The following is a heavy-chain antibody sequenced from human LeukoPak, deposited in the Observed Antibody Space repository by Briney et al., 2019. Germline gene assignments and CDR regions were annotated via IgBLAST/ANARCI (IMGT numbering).Heavy chain of an antibody. CDR2: INSDGSWT. D-gene: IGHD2/OR15-2a*01. J-gene: IGHJ4*02. CDR3: VSFYETY. CDR1: GSYW. V-gene: IGHV3-74*01. Sequence: QAGGSLRLSCAASGSYWMHWVRQAPGKGLVWVSHINSDGSWTSYADSVKGRLTISKDNAKNTVYLQMNNLRAEDTAVYYCVSFYETYRGRGTLVTVSS.